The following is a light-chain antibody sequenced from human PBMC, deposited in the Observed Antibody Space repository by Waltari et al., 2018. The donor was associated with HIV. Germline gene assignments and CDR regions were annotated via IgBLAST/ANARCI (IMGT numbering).Light chain of an antibody. CDR1: SSDIGGSNY. Sequence: QSALTQPASVSGSPGQSITISCTGTSSDIGGSNYISWYLQHPGKAPKPMIYEGNKRPSGVSNRFSGSKSGNTASLTISGLQAEDEADYYCCSYSGSYTSYVFGAGTKVTVL. J-gene: IGLJ1*01. CDR2: EGN. CDR3: CSYSGSYTSYV. V-gene: IGLV2-23*01.